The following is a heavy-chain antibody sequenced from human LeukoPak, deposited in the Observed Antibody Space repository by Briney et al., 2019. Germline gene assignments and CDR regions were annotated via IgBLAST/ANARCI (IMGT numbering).Heavy chain of an antibody. CDR1: GASISGSGYY. CDR2: IYYSGST. J-gene: IGHJ4*02. V-gene: IGHV4-61*08. Sequence: SGTLSLTCAVSGASISGSGYYLGWIRQPPGKGLEWIGYIYYSGSTNYNPSLKSRVTISVDTSKNQFSLKLSSVTAADTAVYYCARGRSSSWERIYYFDYWGQGTLVTVSS. D-gene: IGHD6-13*01. CDR3: ARGRSSSWERIYYFDY.